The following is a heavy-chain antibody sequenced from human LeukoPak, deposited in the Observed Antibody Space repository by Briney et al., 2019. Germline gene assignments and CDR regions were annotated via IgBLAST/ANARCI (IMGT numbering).Heavy chain of an antibody. CDR3: AREYSGYDGFDY. D-gene: IGHD5-12*01. CDR1: GGSFSGYY. J-gene: IGHJ4*02. CDR2: INHSGST. V-gene: IGHV4-34*01. Sequence: SETLSLTCAVYGGSFSGYYWSWIRQPPGKGLEWIGEINHSGSTNYNPSLKSRVIISVDTSKNQFSLKLSSVTAADTAVYYCAREYSGYDGFDYWGQGTLVTVSS.